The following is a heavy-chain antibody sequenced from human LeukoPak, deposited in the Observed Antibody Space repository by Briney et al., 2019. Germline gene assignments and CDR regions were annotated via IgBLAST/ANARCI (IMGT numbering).Heavy chain of an antibody. D-gene: IGHD6-13*01. CDR2: INHSGST. CDR3: ARHMSAYSSSWYHDAFDI. J-gene: IGHJ3*02. CDR1: GGSFSGYY. V-gene: IGHV4-34*01. Sequence: SETLSLTCAVYGGSFSGYYWSWIRQPPGKGLEWIGEINHSGSTNYNPSLKSRVTISVDTSKNQFSLKLSSVTAADTAVYYCARHMSAYSSSWYHDAFDIWGQGTMVTVSS.